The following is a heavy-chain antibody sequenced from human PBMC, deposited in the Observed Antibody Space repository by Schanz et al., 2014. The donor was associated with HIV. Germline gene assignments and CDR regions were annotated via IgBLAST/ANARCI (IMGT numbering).Heavy chain of an antibody. CDR3: ARATTRTFHPTYYFDS. J-gene: IGHJ4*02. Sequence: QVQLQQWGAGLLKPSETLSLTCAVYGSFGGTWWNWLRQPPGKGLEWIGDINHNGDPRYNASLKSRVTISLAPPKRQFSLKLKSVTAADTAVYFCARATTRTFHPTYYFDSWGQGTLVTVSS. V-gene: IGHV4-34*02. D-gene: IGHD5-12*01. CDR1: GSFGGTW. CDR2: INHNGDP.